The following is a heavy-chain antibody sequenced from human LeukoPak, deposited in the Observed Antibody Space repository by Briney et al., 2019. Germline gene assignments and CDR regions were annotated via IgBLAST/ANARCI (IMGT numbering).Heavy chain of an antibody. CDR3: ARGSSVTVGVKDY. Sequence: GGSLRLSCAASGFTFSSYWMSWVRQAPGKGLEWVANIKQDGSEKYYVDSVEGRFTISRDNAKNSLYLQMNSLRAEDTAVYYCARGSSVTVGVKDYWGQGTLVTVSS. V-gene: IGHV3-7*01. CDR1: GFTFSSYW. D-gene: IGHD2-21*01. CDR2: IKQDGSEK. J-gene: IGHJ4*02.